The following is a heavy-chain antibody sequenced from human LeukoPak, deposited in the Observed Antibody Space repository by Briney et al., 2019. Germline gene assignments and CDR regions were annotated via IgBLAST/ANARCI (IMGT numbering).Heavy chain of an antibody. CDR3: ARDTGSSWPSGFDP. V-gene: IGHV4-4*07. J-gene: IGHJ5*02. D-gene: IGHD6-13*01. Sequence: SETLSLTCTVSGGSISSYYWSWIRQPAGKGLEWIGRIYTSGSTNYNPSLKSRVTMSVDTSKNQFSLKLSSVTAADTAVYYCARDTGSSWPSGFDPWDQGTLVTVSS. CDR1: GGSISSYY. CDR2: IYTSGST.